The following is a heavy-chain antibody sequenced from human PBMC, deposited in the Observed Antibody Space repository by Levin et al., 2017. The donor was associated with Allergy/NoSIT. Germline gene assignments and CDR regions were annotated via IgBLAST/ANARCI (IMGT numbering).Heavy chain of an antibody. CDR2: ISSSGSTI. Sequence: PGGSLRLSCAASGFTFSDYYMSWIRQAPGKGLEWVSYISSSGSTIYYADSVKGRFTISRDNAKNSLYLQMNSLRAEDTAVYYCARDTYYYVSSGYNPDYWGQGTLVTVSS. D-gene: IGHD3-22*01. CDR1: GFTFSDYY. V-gene: IGHV3-11*01. CDR3: ARDTYYYVSSGYNPDY. J-gene: IGHJ4*02.